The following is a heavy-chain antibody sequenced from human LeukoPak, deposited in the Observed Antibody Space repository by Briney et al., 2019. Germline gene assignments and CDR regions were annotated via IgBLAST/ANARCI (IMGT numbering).Heavy chain of an antibody. D-gene: IGHD2-15*01. J-gene: IGHJ5*02. CDR3: ARDAGVVVAATAINWFDP. V-gene: IGHV1-18*01. CDR1: GYTFTSYG. CDR2: ISAYNGNT. Sequence: GASVKVSCKASGYTFTSYGISWVRQAPGQGLEWMGWISAYNGNTNYAQKLQGRVTMTTDTSTSTAYMELRSLRSDDTAVYYCARDAGVVVAATAINWFDPWGQGTLVTVS.